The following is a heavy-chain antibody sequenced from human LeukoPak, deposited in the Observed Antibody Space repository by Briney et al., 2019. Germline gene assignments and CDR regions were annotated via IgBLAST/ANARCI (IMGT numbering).Heavy chain of an antibody. CDR1: GFTFSSYG. D-gene: IGHD3-16*02. CDR3: ARGENDYVWGSYRYYLDY. J-gene: IGHJ4*02. CDR2: ISYDGSNK. Sequence: PGGSLRLSCAASGFTFSSYGMHWVRQAPGKGLEWVAVISYDGSNKYYADSVKGRFTISRDNSKNTLYLQMNSLRAEDTAVYYCARGENDYVWGSYRYYLDYWGQGTLVTVSS. V-gene: IGHV3-30*03.